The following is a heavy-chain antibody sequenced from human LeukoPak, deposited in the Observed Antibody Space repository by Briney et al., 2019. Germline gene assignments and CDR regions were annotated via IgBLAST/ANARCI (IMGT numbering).Heavy chain of an antibody. Sequence: SETLSLTCTVSGGSISSGGYYWSWIRQHPGKGLEWIGYIYYSGSTYYNPSLKSRITISVDTSKNQFSLKLSSVTAADTAVYYCARGSGYDWTYDYWGQGTLVTVSS. D-gene: IGHD5-12*01. CDR2: IYYSGST. V-gene: IGHV4-31*03. CDR3: ARGSGYDWTYDY. CDR1: GGSISSGGYY. J-gene: IGHJ4*02.